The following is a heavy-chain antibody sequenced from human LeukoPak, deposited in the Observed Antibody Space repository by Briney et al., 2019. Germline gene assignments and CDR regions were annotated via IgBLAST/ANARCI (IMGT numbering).Heavy chain of an antibody. J-gene: IGHJ6*03. CDR2: ISSSGSTI. CDR1: GFTFSDYY. CDR3: AGVVRGVISYYYYYMDV. Sequence: GSLRLSCAASGFTFSDYYMSWIRQAPGKGLEWVSYISSSGSTIYYADSVKGRFTISRDNAKNSLYLQMNSLRAEDTAVYYCAGVVRGVISYYYYYMDVWGKGTTVTVSS. D-gene: IGHD3-10*01. V-gene: IGHV3-11*04.